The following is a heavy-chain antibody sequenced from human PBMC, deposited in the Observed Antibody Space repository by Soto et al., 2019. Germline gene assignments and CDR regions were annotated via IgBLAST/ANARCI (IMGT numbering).Heavy chain of an antibody. CDR3: AISFQYDYTGSYSDY. V-gene: IGHV4-39*02. CDR1: GASIRSTHYF. CDR2: FYSSGVT. J-gene: IGHJ4*02. D-gene: IGHD3-9*01. Sequence: SETLSLTCKVSGASIRSTHYFWGWIRQPPGKGLEWIGNFYSSGVTHYNLSLKSRVIISVDRSNNHFSLNLTSVSAADTALGSWAISFQYDYTGSYSDYCRQVTQVTVSA.